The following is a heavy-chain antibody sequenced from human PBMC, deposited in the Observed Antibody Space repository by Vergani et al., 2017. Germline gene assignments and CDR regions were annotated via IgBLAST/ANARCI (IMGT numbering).Heavy chain of an antibody. Sequence: EVQLVESGGGLVKPGGSLRLSCAASGCTFSSYSMNWVRQAPGKGLEWVSSISSSSSYIYYADSVKGRFTISRDNAKNSLYLQMNSLRAEDTAVYYCARGGITMVRGPLDYWGQGTLVTVSS. CDR1: GCTFSSYS. J-gene: IGHJ4*02. CDR2: ISSSSSYI. V-gene: IGHV3-21*01. CDR3: ARGGITMVRGPLDY. D-gene: IGHD3-10*01.